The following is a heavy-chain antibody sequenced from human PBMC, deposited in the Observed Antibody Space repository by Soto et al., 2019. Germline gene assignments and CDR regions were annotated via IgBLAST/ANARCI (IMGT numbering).Heavy chain of an antibody. CDR3: ASSGYSCYDPPYYYYYGMDV. J-gene: IGHJ6*02. D-gene: IGHD5-12*01. CDR2: IYPGDSDT. V-gene: IGHV5-51*01. CDR1: GYSFSTYW. Sequence: PGESLKISCKASGYSFSTYWIGWVRQMPGKGLEWMGIIYPGDSDTRYSPSFQGQVTISADKSISTAYLQWSSLKASDTAMYYCASSGYSCYDPPYYYYYGMDVWGQGTKVTVSS.